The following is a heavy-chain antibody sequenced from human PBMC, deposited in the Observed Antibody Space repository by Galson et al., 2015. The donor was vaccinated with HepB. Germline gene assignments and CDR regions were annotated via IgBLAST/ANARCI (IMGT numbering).Heavy chain of an antibody. CDR3: AKDMEKGPDYFDC. V-gene: IGHV3-23*01. CDR1: GFTFNNYA. Sequence: SLRLSCAASGFTFNNYAMSWVRQAPGKGLEWVSTISNGAGSTYYADSVKGRFTISRDNSKNTLYLQINSLRAEDTAVYYCAKDMEKGPDYFDCWGQGTLVTVSS. J-gene: IGHJ4*02. D-gene: IGHD3-10*01. CDR2: ISNGAGST.